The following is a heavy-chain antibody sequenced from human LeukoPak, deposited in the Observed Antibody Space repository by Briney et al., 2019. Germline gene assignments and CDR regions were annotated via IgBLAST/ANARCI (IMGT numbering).Heavy chain of an antibody. J-gene: IGHJ4*02. D-gene: IGHD6-19*01. CDR1: GGSISTYY. CDR2: IYTSGNT. V-gene: IGHV4-4*07. CDR3: ARYRIAVAGFDY. Sequence: SETLSLTCTVSGGSISTYYWSWIRQPAGKGLEWIGRIYTSGNTNYNPSLKSRVTMSVDTSKNQFSLKLSSVTAADTAVYYCARYRIAVAGFDYWGQGTLVTVSS.